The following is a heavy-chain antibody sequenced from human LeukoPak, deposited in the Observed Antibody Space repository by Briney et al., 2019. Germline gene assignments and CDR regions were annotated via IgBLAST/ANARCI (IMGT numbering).Heavy chain of an antibody. Sequence: PSQTLSLTCTVSGGSISSGDYYWSWIRQPPGKGLEWIGYIYYSGSTNYNPSLKSRVTISVDTSKNQFSLKLSSVTAADTAVYYCARRYSSGWYTHYYYYYGMDVWGQGTTVTVSS. CDR3: ARRYSSGWYTHYYYYYGMDV. V-gene: IGHV4-61*08. CDR1: GGSISSGDYY. CDR2: IYYSGST. D-gene: IGHD6-19*01. J-gene: IGHJ6*02.